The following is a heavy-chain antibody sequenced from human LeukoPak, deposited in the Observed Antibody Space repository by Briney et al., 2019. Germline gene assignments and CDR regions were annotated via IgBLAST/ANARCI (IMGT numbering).Heavy chain of an antibody. CDR1: GFAFSNYW. Sequence: GGSLRLSCAASGFAFSNYWLRWVRQAPGKGLEWVARINTHGSSTNYADSVKGRFTISGDNAKNTLYLQMTSLSAEDTAVYYALAGYYYYYMDVWGKGTTVTVSS. V-gene: IGHV3-74*01. CDR2: INTHGSST. J-gene: IGHJ6*03. D-gene: IGHD3-16*01. CDR3: LAGYYYYYMDV.